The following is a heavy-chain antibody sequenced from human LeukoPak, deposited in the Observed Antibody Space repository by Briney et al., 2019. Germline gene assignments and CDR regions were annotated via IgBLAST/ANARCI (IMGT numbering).Heavy chain of an antibody. CDR3: ARGGIQVSGIDEFDY. J-gene: IGHJ4*02. V-gene: IGHV3-13*01. Sequence: GGSLRLSCAASGLTFIDYDMHWVRQAIGKGLEWVSAIRIRGDTHYSASVKGRFTISRENAESSLYLQMNSLRAEDTAVYYCARGGIQVSGIDEFDYWGQGTLVTVSS. CDR2: IRIRGDT. CDR1: GLTFIDYD. D-gene: IGHD6-19*01.